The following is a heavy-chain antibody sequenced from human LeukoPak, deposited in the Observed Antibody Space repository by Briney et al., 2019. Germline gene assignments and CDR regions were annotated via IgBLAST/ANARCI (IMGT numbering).Heavy chain of an antibody. CDR2: MSYDGGNK. Sequence: GRSLRLSCAASGFTFSNYAMHWVRQAPGKGLEWVTVMSYDGGNKFYADSVKGRFTISRDNSKNTLYLQMNSLRGEDTAVYYCARVGSITSNWFDPWGQGTLVTVSS. J-gene: IGHJ5*02. CDR3: ARVGSITSNWFDP. V-gene: IGHV3-30-3*01. D-gene: IGHD2-2*01. CDR1: GFTFSNYA.